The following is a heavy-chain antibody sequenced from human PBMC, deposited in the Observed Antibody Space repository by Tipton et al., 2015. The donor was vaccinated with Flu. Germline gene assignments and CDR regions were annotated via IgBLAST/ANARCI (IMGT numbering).Heavy chain of an antibody. V-gene: IGHV4-59*01. D-gene: IGHD2-15*01. CDR2: IFYSGST. J-gene: IGHJ6*02. CDR1: GGSFSSFY. CDR3: ARVVCSGGSCYSGDKYGMDV. Sequence: TLSLTCNVSGGSFSSFYWSWVRQFPGKGLQWIGYIFYSGSTNYNPSLKSRVTISVDTSKNQFSLKLTSVTVADTAVYYCARVVCSGGSCYSGDKYGMDVWGQGTTVTVSS.